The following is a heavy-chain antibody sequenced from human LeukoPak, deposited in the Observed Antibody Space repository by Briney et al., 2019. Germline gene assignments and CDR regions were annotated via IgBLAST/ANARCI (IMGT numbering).Heavy chain of an antibody. Sequence: PSETLSLTCAVFGGSFNGYYWSWVRQPPGKGLEWIGSIYHSGSTYYNPSLKSRVTISVDTSKNQFSLKLSSVTAADTAVYFCARALGMIVVLNTYYFDYWGQGTLVTVSS. CDR1: GGSFNGYY. CDR2: IYHSGST. V-gene: IGHV4-34*01. D-gene: IGHD3-22*01. J-gene: IGHJ4*02. CDR3: ARALGMIVVLNTYYFDY.